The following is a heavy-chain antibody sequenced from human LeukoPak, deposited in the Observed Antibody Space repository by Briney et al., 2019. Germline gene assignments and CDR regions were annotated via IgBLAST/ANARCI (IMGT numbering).Heavy chain of an antibody. CDR1: GGSISSGGYY. V-gene: IGHV4-30-4*08. CDR2: VYYSGST. J-gene: IGHJ5*02. CDR3: ARAPATTNWFDP. Sequence: SETLSLTCTVSGGSISSGGYYWSWIRQPPGKGLEWLGYVYYSGSTYYNPSLKSRVTISVDTSKNQFSLKLSSVTAADTAVYYCARAPATTNWFDPWGQGTLVTVSS. D-gene: IGHD1-26*01.